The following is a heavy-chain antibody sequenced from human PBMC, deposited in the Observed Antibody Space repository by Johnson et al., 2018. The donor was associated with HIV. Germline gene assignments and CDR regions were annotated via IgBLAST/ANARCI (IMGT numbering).Heavy chain of an antibody. CDR3: ARVDYGGTDRLAFDI. D-gene: IGHD4/OR15-4a*01. Sequence: QVKLVESGGGVVQPGGSLRLSCVASGFTFNSYGMHWVRQAPGKGLEWVAFIRYAVSNRYYADSVKGRFTISRDHSKNTLFLKMSSRRTEDTAIYYCARVDYGGTDRLAFDIWGQGTMGTVSS. J-gene: IGHJ3*02. CDR2: IRYAVSNR. CDR1: GFTFNSYG. V-gene: IGHV3-30*02.